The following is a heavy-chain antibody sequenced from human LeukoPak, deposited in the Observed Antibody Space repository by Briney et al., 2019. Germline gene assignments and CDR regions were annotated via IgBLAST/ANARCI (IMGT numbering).Heavy chain of an antibody. V-gene: IGHV1-2*02. CDR3: ARDQSPSKYDFWSGYYWGDYYYYYGMDV. CDR2: INPNSGGT. Sequence: GASVKVSCKASGYTFTGYYMHWVRQAPGQGLEWMGWINPNSGGTNYAQKFQGRVTMTRDTSISTAYMELSRLRSDDTAVYYCARDQSPSKYDFWSGYYWGDYYYYYGMDVWGQGTTVTVSS. J-gene: IGHJ6*02. D-gene: IGHD3-3*01. CDR1: GYTFTGYY.